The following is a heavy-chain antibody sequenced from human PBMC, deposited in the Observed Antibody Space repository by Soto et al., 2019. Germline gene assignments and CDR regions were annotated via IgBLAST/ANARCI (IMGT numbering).Heavy chain of an antibody. CDR1: GVTFNRQD. V-gene: IGHV1-69*13. Sequence: SVKVSCKASGVTFNRQDMRWVRQAPGQGLEWMGGIIPMFGTPHYAEKFQDRVTITADESTSTAYMELRSLRSDDTAVYYCARGDYLWWFDPWGQGTLVTVSS. J-gene: IGHJ5*02. D-gene: IGHD4-17*01. CDR3: ARGDYLWWFDP. CDR2: IIPMFGTP.